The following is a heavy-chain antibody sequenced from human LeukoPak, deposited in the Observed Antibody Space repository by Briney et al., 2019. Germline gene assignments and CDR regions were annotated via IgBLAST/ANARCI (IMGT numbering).Heavy chain of an antibody. J-gene: IGHJ4*02. Sequence: ASVKVSCKASGGTFSSYAISWVRQAPGQGLEWMGRIIPIFGTANYAQKFQGRVTITTDESTSTAYMELSSLRSEATAVYYCARVGLYGSGTLDYWGQGTLVTVSS. CDR3: ARVGLYGSGTLDY. D-gene: IGHD3-10*01. CDR1: GGTFSSYA. CDR2: IIPIFGTA. V-gene: IGHV1-69*05.